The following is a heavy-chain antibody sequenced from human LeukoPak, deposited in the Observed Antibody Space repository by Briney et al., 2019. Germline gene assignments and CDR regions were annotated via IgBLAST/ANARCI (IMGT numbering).Heavy chain of an antibody. Sequence: SVKVSCKASGGTFSSYAISWVRQAPGQGLEWMGRIIPIFGTANYAQKFQGRVTITTDESTSTAYMELSSLRSEDTAVYYCARGIGYSYGLFDYWGQETLVTVSS. CDR2: IIPIFGTA. CDR1: GGTFSSYA. D-gene: IGHD5-18*01. CDR3: ARGIGYSYGLFDY. V-gene: IGHV1-69*05. J-gene: IGHJ4*02.